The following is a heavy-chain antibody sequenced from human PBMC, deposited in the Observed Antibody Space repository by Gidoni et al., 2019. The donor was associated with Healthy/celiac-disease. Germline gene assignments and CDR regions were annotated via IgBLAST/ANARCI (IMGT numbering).Heavy chain of an antibody. CDR3: ARGGYYYDSSGYYGVWFDP. Sequence: QVQLVQSGAEVKKPGSSVKVSCTASGGTFSSYAISWVRQAPGQGLEWMGGIIPIFGTANYAQKFQGRVTITADESTSTAYMELSSLRSEDTAVYYCARGGYYYDSSGYYGVWFDPWGQGTLVTVSS. CDR1: GGTFSSYA. V-gene: IGHV1-69*01. CDR2: IIPIFGTA. J-gene: IGHJ5*02. D-gene: IGHD3-22*01.